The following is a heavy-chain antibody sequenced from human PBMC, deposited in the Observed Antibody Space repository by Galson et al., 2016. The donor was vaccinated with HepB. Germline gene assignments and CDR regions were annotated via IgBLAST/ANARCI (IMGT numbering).Heavy chain of an antibody. CDR3: ATKVPYSSSSFAFDI. Sequence: SVKVSCKVSGYTLTELSMHWVRRAPGKGLEWMGGFAPEDGEAIYAQKFQGRVTMTEDTSTDTVYLEMSSLRSEDTAVYYCATKVPYSSSSFAFDIWGQGTMVTVSS. CDR2: FAPEDGEA. J-gene: IGHJ3*02. CDR1: GYTLTELS. V-gene: IGHV1-24*01. D-gene: IGHD6-6*01.